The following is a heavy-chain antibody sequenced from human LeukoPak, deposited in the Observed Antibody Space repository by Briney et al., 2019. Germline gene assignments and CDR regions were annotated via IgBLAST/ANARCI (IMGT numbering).Heavy chain of an antibody. Sequence: GGSLRLSCAASKFTFSSYGMSWVRQAPGKGLEWVSAISGSGGSTYYAESVKGRFTISRDNAKNSLYLQMNSLRAEDTAVYYCARDRVGYYDFWSGNDAFDIWGQGTMVTVSS. CDR2: ISGSGGST. CDR1: KFTFSSYG. D-gene: IGHD3-3*01. CDR3: ARDRVGYYDFWSGNDAFDI. V-gene: IGHV3-23*01. J-gene: IGHJ3*02.